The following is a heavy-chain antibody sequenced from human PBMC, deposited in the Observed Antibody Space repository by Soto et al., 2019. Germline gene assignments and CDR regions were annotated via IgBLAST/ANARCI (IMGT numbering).Heavy chain of an antibody. CDR1: GFTFSSYS. V-gene: IGHV3-48*02. Sequence: EVQLVESGGGLVQPGGPLRLSCAASGFTFSSYSMNWVRQAPGKGLEWVSYISSSSSTIYYADSVKGRFTISRDNAKNSLYLQMNSLRDEDTAVYYCAREVYSNVALNWFDPWGQGTLVTVSS. J-gene: IGHJ5*02. CDR2: ISSSSSTI. D-gene: IGHD4-4*01. CDR3: AREVYSNVALNWFDP.